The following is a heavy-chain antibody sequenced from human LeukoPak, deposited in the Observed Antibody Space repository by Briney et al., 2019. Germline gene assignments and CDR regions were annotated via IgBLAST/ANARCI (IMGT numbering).Heavy chain of an antibody. Sequence: ASVKVSCKASGYTFTGYYMHWVRQAPGQGLEWMGRINPNSGGTNYAQKFQGRVTMTRDTSISTAYMELSRLRSGDTAVYYCARDIVVVPAALAHFDPWGQGTLVTVSS. J-gene: IGHJ5*02. CDR3: ARDIVVVPAALAHFDP. D-gene: IGHD2-2*01. CDR1: GYTFTGYY. V-gene: IGHV1-2*06. CDR2: INPNSGGT.